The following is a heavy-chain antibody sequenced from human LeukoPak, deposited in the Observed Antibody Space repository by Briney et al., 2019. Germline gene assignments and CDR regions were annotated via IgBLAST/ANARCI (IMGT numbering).Heavy chain of an antibody. CDR2: IYYSGTT. CDR1: GGSISSYY. J-gene: IGHJ4*02. D-gene: IGHD6-19*01. V-gene: IGHV4-59*01. Sequence: NPSETLSLTCTVSGGSISSYYWSWIRQPPGKGLEWIGYIYYSGTTNYNPSLKSRVTISVDTSKNQFSLKLSSVTAADTAVYYCAFIAVAGTVDYWGQGTLVTVSS. CDR3: AFIAVAGTVDY.